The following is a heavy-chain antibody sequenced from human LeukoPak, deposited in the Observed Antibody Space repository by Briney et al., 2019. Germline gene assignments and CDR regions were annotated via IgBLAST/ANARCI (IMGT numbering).Heavy chain of an antibody. CDR2: IIPIFGTA. Sequence: SVKVSCKASGGTFSSYAISWVRQAPGQGLEWMGGIIPIFGTANYAQKFQGRVTITADKSTSTAYMELSSLRSEDTAVYYCARAEYSSSWSGYYYYYMDVWGKGTTVTVPS. CDR3: ARAEYSSSWSGYYYYYMDV. V-gene: IGHV1-69*06. D-gene: IGHD6-13*01. CDR1: GGTFSSYA. J-gene: IGHJ6*03.